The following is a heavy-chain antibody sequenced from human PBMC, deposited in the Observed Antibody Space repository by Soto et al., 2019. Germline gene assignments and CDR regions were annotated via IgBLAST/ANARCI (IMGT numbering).Heavy chain of an antibody. CDR1: GGTFNTYA. CDR2: ISPMFGAA. Sequence: QVQLVQSGAEMKKPGSSVKVSCQSSGGTFNTYAMNWVRQAPGQGPEWMGDISPMFGAANYAPKFQGRVTTTADESTGTSYMQLSSLTSEATALYFCAWEVQVHSPALVSWGQGTLVTVSS. CDR3: AWEVQVHSPALVS. J-gene: IGHJ5*02. V-gene: IGHV1-69*19. D-gene: IGHD2-15*01.